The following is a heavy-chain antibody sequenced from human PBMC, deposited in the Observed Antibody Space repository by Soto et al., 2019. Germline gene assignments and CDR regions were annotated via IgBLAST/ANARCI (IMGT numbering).Heavy chain of an antibody. Sequence: GGSLRLCCAASGFTFSNYEMHWVRQAPGKGLEWVSLIHADGSTSYADSVNGRFTISRDNSKNTVYLQMNSLRVEDTAVYYCASLAVAEGFDPWGQGTLVTVSS. CDR3: ASLAVAEGFDP. CDR2: IHADGST. CDR1: GFTFSNYE. J-gene: IGHJ5*02. D-gene: IGHD6-19*01. V-gene: IGHV3-53*01.